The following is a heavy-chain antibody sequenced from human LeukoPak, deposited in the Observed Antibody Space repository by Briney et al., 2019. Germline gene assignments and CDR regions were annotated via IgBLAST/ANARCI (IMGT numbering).Heavy chain of an antibody. J-gene: IGHJ4*02. D-gene: IGHD6-13*01. CDR3: ARIFTEQQLLFDY. CDR2: IYHSGST. V-gene: IGHV4-4*02. CDR1: GGSISSSNW. Sequence: SETLSLTCAVSGGSISSSNWWSWVRQPPGKGLEWIGEIYHSGSTNYNPSLKSRVTISLDKSKNQFSLKLGSVTAADTAVYYCARIFTEQQLLFDYWGQGTLVTISS.